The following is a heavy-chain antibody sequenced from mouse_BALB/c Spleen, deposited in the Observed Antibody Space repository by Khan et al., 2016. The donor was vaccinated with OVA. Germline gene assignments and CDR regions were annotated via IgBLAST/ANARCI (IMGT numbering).Heavy chain of an antibody. V-gene: IGHV1-5*01. CDR2: IYPGISDT. CDR3: TRSDDSYYFDY. Sequence: VQLKQSGTVLARPGASVKMSCKASGYSFTSYWMHWVKQRPGLGLEWIGAIYPGISDTRYNQKFKGKAKLTAVTSATTAYMELSSLTNEDSAGYYCTRSDDSYYFDYWGQGTLRTVSA. J-gene: IGHJ2*01. CDR1: GYSFTSYW. D-gene: IGHD2-4*01.